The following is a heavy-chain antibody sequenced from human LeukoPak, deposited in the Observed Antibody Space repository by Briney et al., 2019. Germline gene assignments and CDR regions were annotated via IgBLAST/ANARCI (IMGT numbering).Heavy chain of an antibody. CDR1: GYSISSGYY. CDR3: ARLAARHPFDY. D-gene: IGHD6-6*01. J-gene: IGHJ4*02. CDR2: IYHSGST. Sequence: PSETLSLTCAVSGYSISSGYYWGWIRQPPGKGLEWIGSIYHSGSTYYNPSLKSRVTISVDTSKNQFSLKLSSVTAADTAVYYCARLAARHPFDYWGPGTLVTVSS. V-gene: IGHV4-38-2*01.